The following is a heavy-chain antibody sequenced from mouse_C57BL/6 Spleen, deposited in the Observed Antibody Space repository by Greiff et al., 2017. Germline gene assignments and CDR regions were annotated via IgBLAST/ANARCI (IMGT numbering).Heavy chain of an antibody. V-gene: IGHV3-6*01. D-gene: IGHD2-3*01. CDR3: ATYDGYYHYYAMDY. CDR2: ISYDGSN. J-gene: IGHJ4*01. Sequence: EVKLQESGPGLVKPSQSLSLTCSVTGYSITSGYYWNWIRQFPGNKLEWMGYISYDGSNNYNPSLKNRISITRDTSKNQFFLKLNSVTTEDTATYYCATYDGYYHYYAMDYWGQGTSVTVSS. CDR1: GYSITSGYY.